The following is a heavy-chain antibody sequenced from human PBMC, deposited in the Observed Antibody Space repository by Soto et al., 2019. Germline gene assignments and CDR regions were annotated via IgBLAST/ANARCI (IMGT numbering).Heavy chain of an antibody. CDR1: GGSFSGYY. CDR3: ARVHRKIFGVVIKPSYYYYYGMDD. Sequence: PSETLSLTCAVYGGSFSGYYWSWIRQPPGKGLEWIGEINHSGSTNYNPSLKSRVTISVDTSKNQFSLKLSSVTAADTAVYYCARVHRKIFGVVIKPSYYYYYGMDDWGQGTTVTVSS. V-gene: IGHV4-34*01. J-gene: IGHJ6*02. D-gene: IGHD3-3*01. CDR2: INHSGST.